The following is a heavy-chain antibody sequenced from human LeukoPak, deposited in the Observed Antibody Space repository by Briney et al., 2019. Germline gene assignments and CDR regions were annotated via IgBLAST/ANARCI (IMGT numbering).Heavy chain of an antibody. J-gene: IGHJ4*02. D-gene: IGHD3-10*01. Sequence: SETLSLTCAVYGGSFSGYYWSWIRQPPGKGLEWIGEINHSGSTNYNPSLKSRVTISVDTSKNQLSLKLSSVTAADTAVYYCARVRRWFGELLIDYWGQGTLVTVSS. CDR2: INHSGST. V-gene: IGHV4-34*01. CDR3: ARVRRWFGELLIDY. CDR1: GGSFSGYY.